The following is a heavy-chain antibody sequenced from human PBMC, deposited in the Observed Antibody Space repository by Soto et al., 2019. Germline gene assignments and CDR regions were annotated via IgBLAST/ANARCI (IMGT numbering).Heavy chain of an antibody. D-gene: IGHD2-2*03. Sequence: PGGSLRLSCAASGFTFSSYAMSWVRQAPGKGLEWVSAISGSGGSTYYADSVKGRFTISRDNSKNTLYLQMNSLRAEDTAVYYCAKEMDIVVVPAGYNWFDPWGQGTLVTVSS. CDR2: ISGSGGST. J-gene: IGHJ5*02. CDR3: AKEMDIVVVPAGYNWFDP. CDR1: GFTFSSYA. V-gene: IGHV3-23*01.